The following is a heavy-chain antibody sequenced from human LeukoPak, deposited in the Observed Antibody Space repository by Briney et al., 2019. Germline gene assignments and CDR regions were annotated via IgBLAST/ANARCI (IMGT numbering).Heavy chain of an antibody. J-gene: IGHJ4*02. CDR3: ARHVYGYFVS. D-gene: IGHD3-16*01. CDR1: GFSFSSYC. Sequence: GGTLRLSCAGSGFSFSSYCMNWLRQAPGKGLECVATVMQDGNGKYNVDPVRGRSTFSRDNAKNSLYLQMTSPTAEASGVYYAARHVYGYFVSWGQGALLSVSS. V-gene: IGHV3-7*01. CDR2: VMQDGNGK.